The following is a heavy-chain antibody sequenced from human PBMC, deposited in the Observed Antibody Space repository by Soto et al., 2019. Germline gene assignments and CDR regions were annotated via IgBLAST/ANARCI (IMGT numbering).Heavy chain of an antibody. CDR2: ITDTGGDT. J-gene: IGHJ4*02. Sequence: GGSLRLSCAASGFTFSSYAMNWVRQAPGKGLEWVSGITDTGGDTKYADSVRGRFTISRDNSKNTLYLLMSRLRAEDSALYFCARGSEESYPGSRIFDLWGRGTLVTVSS. D-gene: IGHD3-10*01. CDR1: GFTFSSYA. V-gene: IGHV3-23*01. CDR3: ARGSEESYPGSRIFDL.